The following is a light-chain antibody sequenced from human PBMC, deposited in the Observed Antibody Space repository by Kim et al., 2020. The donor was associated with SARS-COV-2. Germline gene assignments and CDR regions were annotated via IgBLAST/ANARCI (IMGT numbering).Light chain of an antibody. Sequence: GQCVITRSTATTSDVGRYSYVAWCQQHTGDAPTPVVSEVNKRPPGAPARFSGSQCGNAASLPVPGLESHDDANFHCALDAYNNDWVFGGGTQLTVL. J-gene: IGLJ3*02. V-gene: IGLV2-8*01. CDR1: TSDVGRYSY. CDR3: ALDAYNNDWV. CDR2: EVN.